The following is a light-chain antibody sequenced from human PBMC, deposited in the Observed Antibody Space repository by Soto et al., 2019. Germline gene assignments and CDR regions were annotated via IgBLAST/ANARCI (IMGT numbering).Light chain of an antibody. CDR2: DAP. CDR1: QDIDNY. V-gene: IGKV1-33*01. Sequence: DIQMTQSPSSLSASVGDRVTITCQASQDIDNYLNWYQQKPGKAPNLLIYDAPNLETGVPSRFSGGGSGTDFTFTITSLQPEDIATYYCQHYDHVQVTFGQGTRLEIK. CDR3: QHYDHVQVT. J-gene: IGKJ5*01.